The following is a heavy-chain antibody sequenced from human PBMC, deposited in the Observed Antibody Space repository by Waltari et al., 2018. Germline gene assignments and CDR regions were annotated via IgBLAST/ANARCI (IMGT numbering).Heavy chain of an antibody. CDR1: GGSISSTSYY. V-gene: IGHV4-39*01. J-gene: IGHJ4*02. Sequence: QLQLQESGPGLVKPSETLSLTCSVSGGSISSTSYYWGWIRQPPGKGLEWIGSVSYNGKTYYNPSLKRRVTISVDTSKNQFSLQLTSVTAADTAMYYCARPGRVGGGSLMGLDYWGQGTLVTVSS. CDR2: VSYNGKT. D-gene: IGHD2-15*01. CDR3: ARPGRVGGGSLMGLDY.